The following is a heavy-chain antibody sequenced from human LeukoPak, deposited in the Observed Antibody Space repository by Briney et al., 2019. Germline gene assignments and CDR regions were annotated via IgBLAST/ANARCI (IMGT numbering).Heavy chain of an antibody. V-gene: IGHV3-30*04. CDR2: IPYDGSNK. CDR1: GFTFSSYT. J-gene: IGHJ4*02. CDR3: AGGGELPFDY. D-gene: IGHD1-26*01. Sequence: GGFLRLSCAASGFTFSSYTMHWVRQAPGKGLEWVAVIPYDGSNKYYADSVKGRFTISRDNSKNTLYLQMNSLRAEDTAVYYCAGGGELPFDYWGQGTLVTVSS.